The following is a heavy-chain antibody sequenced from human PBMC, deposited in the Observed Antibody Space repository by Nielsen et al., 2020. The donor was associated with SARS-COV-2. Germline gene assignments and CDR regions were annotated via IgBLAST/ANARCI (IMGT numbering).Heavy chain of an antibody. CDR1: GYSFTNYG. CDR3: AKDVWSGAHQIGPDY. CDR2: VSRDGSDT. J-gene: IGHJ4*02. V-gene: IGHV3-30*18. D-gene: IGHD3-3*01. Sequence: SCKASGYSFTNYGMHWVRQVAGKGLEWVAIVSRDGSDTFYVDSVKGRFTISRDNSKNTVYLQMNSLRAEDTAVYHCAKDVWSGAHQIGPDYWGQGTLVTVSS.